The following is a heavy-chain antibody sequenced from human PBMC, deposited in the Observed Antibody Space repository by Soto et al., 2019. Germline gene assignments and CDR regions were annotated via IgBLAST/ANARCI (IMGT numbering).Heavy chain of an antibody. CDR1: GYTFTSYD. V-gene: IGHV1-8*01. CDR2: MNPNSGNT. J-gene: IGHJ4*02. D-gene: IGHD3-22*01. Sequence: ASVKVSCKASGYTFTSYDINWVRLATGQGLEWMGWMNPNSGNTAYAQKFQGRVTMTRNTSISTAYMELSSLRSEDTAVYYCARGRYYDSSGYSFDYWGQGTLVTVSS. CDR3: ARGRYYDSSGYSFDY.